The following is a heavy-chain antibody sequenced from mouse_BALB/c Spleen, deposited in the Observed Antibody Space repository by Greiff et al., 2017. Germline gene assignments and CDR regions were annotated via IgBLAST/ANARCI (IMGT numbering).Heavy chain of an antibody. Sequence: LVKTGASVKISCKASGYSFTGYYMHWVKQSHGKSLEWIGYISCYNGATSYNQKFKGKATFTVDTSSSTAYMQFNSLTSEDSAVYYCASPYYYGSSPYAMDYWGQGTSVTVSS. V-gene: IGHV1S34*01. CDR2: ISCYNGAT. CDR3: ASPYYYGSSPYAMDY. D-gene: IGHD1-1*01. CDR1: GYSFTGYY. J-gene: IGHJ4*01.